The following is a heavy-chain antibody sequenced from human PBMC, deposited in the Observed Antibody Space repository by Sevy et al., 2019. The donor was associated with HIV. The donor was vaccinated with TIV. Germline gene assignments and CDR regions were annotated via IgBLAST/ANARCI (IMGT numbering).Heavy chain of an antibody. CDR3: ARILTYSSSRNPSPDY. J-gene: IGHJ4*02. D-gene: IGHD6-13*01. CDR1: GFTFSSYA. V-gene: IGHV3-30-3*01. Sequence: GESRKISCAASGFTFSSYAMHWVRQAPGKGLEWVAVISYDGSNKYYADSVKGRFTISRDNSKNTLYLQMNSLRAEDTAVYYCARILTYSSSRNPSPDYWGQGTLVTVSS. CDR2: ISYDGSNK.